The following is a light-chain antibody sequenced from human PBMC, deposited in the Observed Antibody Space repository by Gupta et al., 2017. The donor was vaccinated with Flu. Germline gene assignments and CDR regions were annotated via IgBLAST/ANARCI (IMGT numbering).Light chain of an antibody. Sequence: ERLLRLSPGSRPSSPGERATLSCRASQSVSSSYLAWYQQKPGQAPRLLIYGASSRATGIPDRFSGSGSGTDFTLTISRLEPEDFAVYYCQQYGSAPPKYTFGQGTKLEIK. J-gene: IGKJ2*01. CDR1: QSVSSSY. CDR2: GAS. CDR3: QQYGSAPPKYT. V-gene: IGKV3-20*01.